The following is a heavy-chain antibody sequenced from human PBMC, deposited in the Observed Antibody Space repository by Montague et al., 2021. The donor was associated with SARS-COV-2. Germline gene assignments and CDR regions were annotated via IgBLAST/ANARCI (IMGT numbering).Heavy chain of an antibody. CDR1: GDSITNHY. CDR2: MHFTGKT. V-gene: IGHV4-4*07. J-gene: IGHJ6*02. Sequence: SETLSLTCSVSGDSITNHYWSWIRQPAGKGLEWIGRMHFTGKTNFSPFFSSRLTMSADASKNQFPLKLSSVTAADTAAYYCARDRPRSYYYDSGTYTWGGYGMDVWGQGTTVTVSS. CDR3: ARDRPRSYYYDSGTYTWGGYGMDV. D-gene: IGHD3-10*01.